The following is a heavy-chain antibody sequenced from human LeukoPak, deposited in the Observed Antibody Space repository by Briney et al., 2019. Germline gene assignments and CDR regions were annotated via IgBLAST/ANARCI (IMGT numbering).Heavy chain of an antibody. D-gene: IGHD6-19*01. CDR1: GFTFDDYA. Sequence: GGSLRLSCAASGFTFDDYAMHWVRQAPGKGLEWVSGISWNSGSIGYADSVKGRFTISRDNAKNSLYLQMNSLRAEDTALYYCAKFAVAGTSDYWGQGTLVTVSS. V-gene: IGHV3-9*01. CDR2: ISWNSGSI. J-gene: IGHJ4*02. CDR3: AKFAVAGTSDY.